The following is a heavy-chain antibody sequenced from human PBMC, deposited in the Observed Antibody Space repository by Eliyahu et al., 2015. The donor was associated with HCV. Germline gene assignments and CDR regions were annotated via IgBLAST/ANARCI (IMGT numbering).Heavy chain of an antibody. Sequence: KFQERVTITRDMSTSTAYMELSSLRSEDTAVYYCAADPGWSGHYEAFDIWGQGTMVTVSS. CDR3: AADPGWSGHYEAFDI. V-gene: IGHV1-58*01. J-gene: IGHJ3*02. D-gene: IGHD3-3*01.